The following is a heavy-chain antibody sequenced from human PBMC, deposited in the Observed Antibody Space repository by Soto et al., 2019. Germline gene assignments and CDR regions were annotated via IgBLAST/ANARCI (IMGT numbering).Heavy chain of an antibody. J-gene: IGHJ6*02. Sequence: QVQLVQSGAEVKKPGSSVKVSCKASGGTFSSYAISWVRQAPGQGLEWMGGIIPIFGTANYAQKFQGRVTITADESTSTAYMELSSLRSEDTAVYYCARDYVYSSSPYYYYYGMDVWGQGTTVTVSS. V-gene: IGHV1-69*12. D-gene: IGHD6-6*01. CDR3: ARDYVYSSSPYYYYYGMDV. CDR1: GGTFSSYA. CDR2: IIPIFGTA.